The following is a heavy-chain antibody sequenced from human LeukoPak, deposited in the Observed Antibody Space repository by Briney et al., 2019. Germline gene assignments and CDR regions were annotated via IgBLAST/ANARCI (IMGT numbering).Heavy chain of an antibody. V-gene: IGHV3-23*01. Sequence: GGSLRLSCAASGFTFSSYAMSWVRQAPGKGLEWVSAISGNGGSTYYVDSVKGRFTISRDNSKNTLYLQMNSLRAEDTAVYYCAKGSYYDSSGYPSDYWGQGTLVTVSS. D-gene: IGHD3-22*01. CDR2: ISGNGGST. J-gene: IGHJ4*02. CDR1: GFTFSSYA. CDR3: AKGSYYDSSGYPSDY.